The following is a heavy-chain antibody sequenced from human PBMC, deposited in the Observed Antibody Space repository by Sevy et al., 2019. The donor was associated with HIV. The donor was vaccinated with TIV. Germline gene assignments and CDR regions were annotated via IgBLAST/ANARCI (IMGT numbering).Heavy chain of an antibody. Sequence: GGSLRLSCTASGFTFGDYAMSWVRQAPGKGLEWVGFIRSKAYGGTTEYVASVKGRFTISRDDSKSIAYLQMNSLKTEDTAVYYCTRGANYDSSGYYGYFQHWGQGTLVTVSS. CDR1: GFTFGDYA. D-gene: IGHD3-22*01. CDR2: IRSKAYGGTT. V-gene: IGHV3-49*04. J-gene: IGHJ1*01. CDR3: TRGANYDSSGYYGYFQH.